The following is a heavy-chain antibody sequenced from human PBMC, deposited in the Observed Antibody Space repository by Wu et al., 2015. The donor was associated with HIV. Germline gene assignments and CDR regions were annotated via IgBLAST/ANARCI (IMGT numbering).Heavy chain of an antibody. CDR2: INHSGST. V-gene: IGHV4-34*01. J-gene: IGHJ2*01. D-gene: IGHD2-2*01. CDR3: ARGLEIVVVPARRGYFDL. Sequence: QVQLQESGPGLVKPSETLSLTCAVYGGSFSGYYWSWIRQPPGKGLEWIGEINHSGSTNYNPSLKSRVTISVDASKNQFSLKLSSVTAADTAVYYCARGLEIVVVPARRGYFDLWGRGTLVTVSS. CDR1: GGSFSGYY.